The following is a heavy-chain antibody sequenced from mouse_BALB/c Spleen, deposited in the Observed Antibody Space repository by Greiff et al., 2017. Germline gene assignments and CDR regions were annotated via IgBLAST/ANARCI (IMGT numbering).Heavy chain of an antibody. V-gene: IGHV5-6-2*01. J-gene: IGHJ3*01. Sequence: EVKLVESGGGLVKPGGSLKLSCAASGFTFSSYYMSWVRQTPEKRLELVSAINSNGGSTYYPDTVKGRFTISRDNAKNTLYLQMSSLKSEDTALYYCARHYDYDAGFAYWGQGTLVTVSA. CDR1: GFTFSSYY. CDR2: INSNGGST. D-gene: IGHD2-4*01. CDR3: ARHYDYDAGFAY.